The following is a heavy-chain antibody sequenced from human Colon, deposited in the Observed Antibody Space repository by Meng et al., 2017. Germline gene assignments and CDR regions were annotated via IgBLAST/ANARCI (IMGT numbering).Heavy chain of an antibody. CDR1: GFTFSSYA. CDR3: ARERITIFGLGGTAFDI. J-gene: IGHJ3*02. CDR2: ISYDGSNK. D-gene: IGHD3-3*01. Sequence: GGSLRLSCAASGFTFSSYAMHWVRQAPGKGLEWVAVISYDGSNKYYADSVKGRFTISRDNSKNTLYLQMHSLRAEDTAVYYCARERITIFGLGGTAFDIWGQGTMVTVSS. V-gene: IGHV3-30*01.